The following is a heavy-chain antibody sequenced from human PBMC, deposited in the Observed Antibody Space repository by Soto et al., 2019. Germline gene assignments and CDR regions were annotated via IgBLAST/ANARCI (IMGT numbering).Heavy chain of an antibody. D-gene: IGHD3-10*01. J-gene: IGHJ1*01. Sequence: ASVKVSCKASGYTFTSYGISWVRQAPGQGLEWMGWISAYNGNTNYAQKLQGRVTMTTDTSTSTAYMELRSLRSDDTAVYYCARAVFNGSGSYPEYFQHWGQGTLVTVSS. V-gene: IGHV1-18*01. CDR1: GYTFTSYG. CDR2: ISAYNGNT. CDR3: ARAVFNGSGSYPEYFQH.